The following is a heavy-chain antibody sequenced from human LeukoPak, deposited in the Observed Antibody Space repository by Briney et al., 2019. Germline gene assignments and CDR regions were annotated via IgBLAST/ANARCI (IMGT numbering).Heavy chain of an antibody. V-gene: IGHV3-23*01. D-gene: IGHD4-17*01. CDR1: GFTFSSYA. CDR2: ISGSGGST. CDR3: ARDLNGDYVDYYFDY. J-gene: IGHJ4*02. Sequence: PGGSLRLSCAASGFTFSSYAMSWVRQAPGKGLEWVSAISGSGGSTYYADSVKGRFTISRDNAKNSLYLQMNSLRAEDTAVYYCARDLNGDYVDYYFDYWGQGTLVTVSS.